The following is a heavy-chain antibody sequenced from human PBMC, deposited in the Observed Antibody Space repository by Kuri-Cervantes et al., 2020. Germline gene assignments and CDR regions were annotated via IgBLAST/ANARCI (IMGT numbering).Heavy chain of an antibody. J-gene: IGHJ4*02. CDR3: ARDRGVYCSGGSCSVPGGY. Sequence: GESLKISCAASGFTFSSYSMNWVRQAPGKGLEWVSSISSSSSYIYYADSVKGRFTISRDNSKNTLYLQMNSLRAEDTAVYYCARDRGVYCSGGSCSVPGGYWGQGILVTVSS. V-gene: IGHV3-21*01. CDR2: ISSSSSYI. CDR1: GFTFSSYS. D-gene: IGHD2-15*01.